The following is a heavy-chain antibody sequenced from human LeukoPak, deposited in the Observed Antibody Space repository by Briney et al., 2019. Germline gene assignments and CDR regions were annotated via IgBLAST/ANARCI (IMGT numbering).Heavy chain of an antibody. CDR1: GFTFSSYS. D-gene: IGHD5-18*01. Sequence: GGSLRLSCAASGFTFSSYSMNWVRQAPGKGLEWVSSISSSSSNIYYAASVKGRFTISRDNAKNSLYLQMNSLRAEDTAVYHCAREDTAMVNYYGMDVWGQGTTVTVSS. CDR3: AREDTAMVNYYGMDV. CDR2: ISSSSSNI. J-gene: IGHJ6*02. V-gene: IGHV3-21*01.